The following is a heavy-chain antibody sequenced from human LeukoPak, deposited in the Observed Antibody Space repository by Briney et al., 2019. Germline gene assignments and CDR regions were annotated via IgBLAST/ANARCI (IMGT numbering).Heavy chain of an antibody. CDR3: ARSPITVGIDAFDI. J-gene: IGHJ3*02. Sequence: ASVKVSCKASGYTFTGYYMHWVRQAPGQGLEWMGWINPNSGGTNYAQKFQGRVTITRDTSISTAYMELSRLRSDDTAVYYCARSPITVGIDAFDILGQGTMVTVSS. D-gene: IGHD5-24*01. CDR2: INPNSGGT. V-gene: IGHV1-2*02. CDR1: GYTFTGYY.